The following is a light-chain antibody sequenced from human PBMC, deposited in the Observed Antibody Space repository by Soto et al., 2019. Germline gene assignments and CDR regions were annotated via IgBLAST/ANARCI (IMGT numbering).Light chain of an antibody. CDR3: SSYTSISPPFV. J-gene: IGLJ1*01. CDR1: SSDVGGYNY. CDR2: DVS. Sequence: QSALTQPASVSGSPGQSITISCTGTSSDVGGYNYVSWYQQHPGKAPKLMIYDVSNRPSGVSNRFSGSKSGNTASLTISGLQAEDEADYYCSSYTSISPPFVCGTGTKLTVL. V-gene: IGLV2-14*01.